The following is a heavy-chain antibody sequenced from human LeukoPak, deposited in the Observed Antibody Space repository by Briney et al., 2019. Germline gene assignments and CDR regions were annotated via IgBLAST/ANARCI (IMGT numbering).Heavy chain of an antibody. CDR2: ISRNSDTI. D-gene: IGHD3-10*01. CDR1: GFFFYDYA. J-gene: IGHJ4*02. V-gene: IGHV3-9*01. CDR3: AKMGYFGSGSYYPGEFYFDY. Sequence: TLRLSCAASGFFFYDYAMHWVRHAPGKGLGWVSSISRNSDTIYYAASVKGRFTISRDNAKNALYLQMNSLGTEDTAFYYCAKMGYFGSGSYYPGEFYFDYWGQGTLVTVSS.